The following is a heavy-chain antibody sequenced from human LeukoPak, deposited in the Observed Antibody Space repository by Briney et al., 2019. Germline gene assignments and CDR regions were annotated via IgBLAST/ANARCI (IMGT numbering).Heavy chain of an antibody. J-gene: IGHJ5*02. Sequence: GGSLRLSCATSGFTFSGYGMHWVRQAPGKGLEWVTVIWSDGSNKYYADSVKGRFTISRDNSKNTLYLQMNSLRAEDTAVYYCAKDVSPSGWPSWFDPWGQGTLVTVSS. CDR3: AKDVSPSGWPSWFDP. D-gene: IGHD6-25*01. V-gene: IGHV3-30*02. CDR2: IWSDGSNK. CDR1: GFTFSGYG.